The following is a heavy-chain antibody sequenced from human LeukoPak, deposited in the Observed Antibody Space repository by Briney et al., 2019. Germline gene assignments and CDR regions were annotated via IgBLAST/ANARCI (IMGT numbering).Heavy chain of an antibody. V-gene: IGHV3-23*01. CDR1: GFTFSSYD. CDR2: INKSGGGT. D-gene: IGHD2-2*01. Sequence: GGSLRLSCAASGFTFSSYDMSWVRQAPGKGLEWVSGINKSGGGTYYADSVKGRFTISRDNSKNTLYLQMNSLRAEDTAVYYCAKDHQDIVVVPAATAYYYGMDVWGQGTTVTVSS. J-gene: IGHJ6*02. CDR3: AKDHQDIVVVPAATAYYYGMDV.